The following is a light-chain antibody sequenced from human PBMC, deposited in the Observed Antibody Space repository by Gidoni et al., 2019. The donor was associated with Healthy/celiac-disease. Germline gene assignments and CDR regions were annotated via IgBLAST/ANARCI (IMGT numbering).Light chain of an antibody. J-gene: IGLJ2*01. CDR1: SSNIGADYD. CDR2: GNS. CDR3: QSYDSSLSGVV. V-gene: IGLV1-40*01. Sequence: QSVLTQPPSVSGAPGPSVTNSCTGSSSNIGADYDVHCYPQLPGTAPKLLIYGNSKRPSWVPDRFSGSKSGTSASLAITGLQAEDEADYYCQSYDSSLSGVVFGGGTKLTVL.